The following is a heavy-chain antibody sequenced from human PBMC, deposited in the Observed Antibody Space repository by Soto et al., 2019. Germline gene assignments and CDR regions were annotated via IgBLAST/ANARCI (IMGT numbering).Heavy chain of an antibody. Sequence: EVQLLESGGGLVQPGGSLRLSCAASGFTFSSFAMSWVRQAPGKGLEWVSAISGSGGSTYYADSVKGRFTISRDSSKNTLYLQRNSRRAEDTALYYCAKVPSKGPGNRYYFDYWGQGTLVTVSS. D-gene: IGHD3-9*01. CDR3: AKVPSKGPGNRYYFDY. J-gene: IGHJ4*02. CDR2: ISGSGGST. CDR1: GFTFSSFA. V-gene: IGHV3-23*01.